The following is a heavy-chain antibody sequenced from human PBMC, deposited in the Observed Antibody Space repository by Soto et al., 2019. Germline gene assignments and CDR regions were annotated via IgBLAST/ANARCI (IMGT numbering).Heavy chain of an antibody. J-gene: IGHJ2*01. CDR2: VSHDGSNK. Sequence: KGLEWVAVVSHDGSNKYYADSVKGRFTIYRDNYKNTLYLQMTSLRVDATAVYYCFFFSSKGRHTIYRSGLGFLLNRSSDL. CDR3: FFFSSKGRHTIYRSGLGFLLNRSSDL. V-gene: IGHV3-30-3*01. D-gene: IGHD3-9*01.